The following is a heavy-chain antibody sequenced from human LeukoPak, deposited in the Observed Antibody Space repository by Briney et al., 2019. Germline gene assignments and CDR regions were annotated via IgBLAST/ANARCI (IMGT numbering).Heavy chain of an antibody. CDR1: GGSNSSSSYY. J-gene: IGHJ4*02. V-gene: IGHV4-39*01. Sequence: PSETLSLTCTVSGGSNSSSSYYGGWIRQPPGKGLEWIGSIYYSGSTYYNPSLKSRVTISVDTSKNQFSLKLSSVTAADTAVYYCARQGVGATSSGFDYWGQGTLVTVSS. CDR2: IYYSGST. D-gene: IGHD1-26*01. CDR3: ARQGVGATSSGFDY.